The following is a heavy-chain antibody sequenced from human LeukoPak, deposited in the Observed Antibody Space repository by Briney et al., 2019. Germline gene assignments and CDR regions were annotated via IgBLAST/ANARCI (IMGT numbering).Heavy chain of an antibody. D-gene: IGHD5-18*01. J-gene: IGHJ4*02. V-gene: IGHV1-18*01. Sequence: ASVKVSCKASGYTFTSYGISWVRQAPGQGLEWMGWISAYNGNTNYAQKLQGRVTMTTDTSTSTAYMELRSLRSDDTAVYYCARVVRQLRPPQAKAPHYWGQGTLVTVSS. CDR3: ARVVRQLRPPQAKAPHY. CDR2: ISAYNGNT. CDR1: GYTFTSYG.